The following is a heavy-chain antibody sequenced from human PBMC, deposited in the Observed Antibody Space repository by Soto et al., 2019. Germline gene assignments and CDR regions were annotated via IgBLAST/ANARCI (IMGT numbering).Heavy chain of an antibody. CDR2: IFYSGST. CDR1: GGPISSGGYY. D-gene: IGHD7-27*01. V-gene: IGHV4-31*03. J-gene: IGHJ4*02. CDR3: ARGPLTPYFDY. Sequence: TLSLTGTVSGGPISSGGYYWSWIRQHPGKGLEWIGYIFYSGSTYYNPSLKSRVSISVDTSKNQFSLKLSSVTAADTAVFYCARGPLTPYFDYWGQGALVTVSS.